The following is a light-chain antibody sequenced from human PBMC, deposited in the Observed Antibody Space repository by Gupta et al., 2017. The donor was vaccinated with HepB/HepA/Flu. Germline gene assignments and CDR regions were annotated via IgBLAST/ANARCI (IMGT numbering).Light chain of an antibody. J-gene: IGLJ3*02. CDR3: QSYDIPLSVSV. V-gene: IGLV1-40*01. CDR2: NNT. Sequence: QSILTQPPSVSGAPGHTGTISCTGSSSNIGAGNDVHWYQQLPVTAPKLLIHNNTYRPAGVPDRFSGSKSGNLASLTITGLQADDEADYYCQSYDIPLSVSVFGGGTKLTVL. CDR1: SSNIGAGND.